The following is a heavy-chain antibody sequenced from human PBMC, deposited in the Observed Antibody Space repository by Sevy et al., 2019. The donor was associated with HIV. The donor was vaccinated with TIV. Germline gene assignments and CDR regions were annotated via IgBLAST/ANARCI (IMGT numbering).Heavy chain of an antibody. J-gene: IGHJ6*02. CDR1: GGSISRYY. CDR2: IYYSGST. D-gene: IGHD1-1*01. CDR3: ARDKKLERSYYYYGMDV. Sequence: SETLSLTCTVSGGSISRYYWSWIRQPPGKGLEWIGYIYYSGSTDYNPSLKSRVTISVDTSKNQFSLKLSSVTAADTAVYYCARDKKLERSYYYYGMDVWGQGTTVTVSS. V-gene: IGHV4-59*13.